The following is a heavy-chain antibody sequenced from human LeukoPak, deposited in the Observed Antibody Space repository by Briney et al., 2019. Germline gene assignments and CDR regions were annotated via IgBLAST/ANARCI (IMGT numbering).Heavy chain of an antibody. J-gene: IGHJ4*02. D-gene: IGHD1-20*01. Sequence: ASVKVSCKASGYTFSSYVVHWVRQAPGQRLEWMGWINAGNGNTKYSQKFQGRVTITRDTSASTAYMELSSLRSEDTAVYYCAREGVTGIASFDYWGQGTLVTVSS. V-gene: IGHV1-3*01. CDR2: INAGNGNT. CDR3: AREGVTGIASFDY. CDR1: GYTFSSYV.